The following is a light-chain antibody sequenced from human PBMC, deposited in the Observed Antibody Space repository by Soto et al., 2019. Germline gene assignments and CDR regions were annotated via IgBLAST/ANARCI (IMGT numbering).Light chain of an antibody. J-gene: IGKJ4*01. Sequence: DIQMTQSPSSLSASVGDTVTISCRASRSIRAYLNWYQHKPGKAPNLLIYGATTLHSGVPLRFSGSGSGTDFSLTISSLQPEDFATYYCQQTFSVTPLTFGGGTKVEI. CDR2: GAT. CDR3: QQTFSVTPLT. CDR1: RSIRAY. V-gene: IGKV1-39*01.